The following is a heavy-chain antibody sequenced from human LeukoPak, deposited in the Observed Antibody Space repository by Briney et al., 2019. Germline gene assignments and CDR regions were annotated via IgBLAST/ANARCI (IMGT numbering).Heavy chain of an antibody. Sequence: SQTLSLTCTVSGGSISSGSYYWSWIRQPAGKGLEWIGRMYTSGSTNYNPSLKSRVTISIDTSKNQFSLKLSSVTAADTAVYYCARHVRGHDYVWGSYPSPFAYWGQGTLVTVSS. V-gene: IGHV4-61*02. CDR1: GGSISSGSYY. J-gene: IGHJ4*02. CDR2: MYTSGST. D-gene: IGHD3-16*02. CDR3: ARHVRGHDYVWGSYPSPFAY.